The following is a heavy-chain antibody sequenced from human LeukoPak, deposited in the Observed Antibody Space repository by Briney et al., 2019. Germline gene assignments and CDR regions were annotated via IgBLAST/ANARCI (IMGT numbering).Heavy chain of an antibody. CDR3: AKEENTAANS. V-gene: IGHV3-30*18. D-gene: IGHD5-18*01. Sequence: TGGSLRLSCAASGFTFSSYGMHWVRQAPNKGPEWISFMSFDGSTKYYAVSVKGRFTISRDNSKNTLYLQINSLRAEDTAMYYCAKEENTAANSWGQGTLVTVSS. CDR2: MSFDGSTK. J-gene: IGHJ4*02. CDR1: GFTFSSYG.